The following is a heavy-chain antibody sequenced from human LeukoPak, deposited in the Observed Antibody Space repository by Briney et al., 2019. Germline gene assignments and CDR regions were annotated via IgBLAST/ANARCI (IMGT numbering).Heavy chain of an antibody. V-gene: IGHV1-18*01. CDR2: ISAYNGNT. Sequence: AASVKVSCKASGYNFISYGISWVRQAPGQGLEWMGWISAYNGNTNYAQKLQGRVTMTTDTSTSTAYMELRSLRSDDTAVYYCARNDISRPPDYWGQGTLVTVSS. J-gene: IGHJ4*02. D-gene: IGHD3-9*01. CDR1: GYNFISYG. CDR3: ARNDISRPPDY.